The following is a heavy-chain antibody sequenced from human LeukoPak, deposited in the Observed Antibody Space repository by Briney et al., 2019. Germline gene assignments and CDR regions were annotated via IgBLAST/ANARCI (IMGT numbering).Heavy chain of an antibody. CDR3: ARNWVYYDFWSAPDDAFDI. CDR2: ISSSSSYI. CDR1: GFTFSSYS. Sequence: GGSLRLSCAASGFTFSSYSMNWVRQAPGEGLEWVSSISSSSSYIYYADSVKGRFTISRDNAKNSLYLQMNSLRAEDTAVYYCARNWVYYDFWSAPDDAFDIWGQGTMVTVSS. D-gene: IGHD3-3*01. J-gene: IGHJ3*02. V-gene: IGHV3-21*01.